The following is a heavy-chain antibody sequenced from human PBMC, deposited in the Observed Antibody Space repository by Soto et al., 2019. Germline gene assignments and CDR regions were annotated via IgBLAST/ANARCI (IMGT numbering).Heavy chain of an antibody. CDR2: IYYSGST. D-gene: IGHD1-20*01. V-gene: IGHV4-59*08. CDR3: ARQITFPYYFDY. Sequence: SGTLSLTCTVSGDSISNYYWSWIRQPPGKGLEWIGYIYYSGSTNYNPSLKSRVTISVDTSKNQFSLKLSSVTAADTAVYFCARQITFPYYFDYWGQGSLVTVSS. J-gene: IGHJ4*02. CDR1: GDSISNYY.